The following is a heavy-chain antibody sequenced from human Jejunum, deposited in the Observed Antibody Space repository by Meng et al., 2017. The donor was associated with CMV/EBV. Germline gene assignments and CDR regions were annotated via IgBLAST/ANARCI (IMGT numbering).Heavy chain of an antibody. CDR1: GFTLSTYW. Sequence: SCAASGFTLSTYWMHWVRQAPGKGLVWVSRIKSDGISTTYADSVKGRFTISRDNAKNTLYLQMNSLRAEDTAVYYCARDRHYGADYWGQGTLVTVSS. CDR2: IKSDGIST. D-gene: IGHD4/OR15-4a*01. CDR3: ARDRHYGADY. J-gene: IGHJ4*02. V-gene: IGHV3-74*01.